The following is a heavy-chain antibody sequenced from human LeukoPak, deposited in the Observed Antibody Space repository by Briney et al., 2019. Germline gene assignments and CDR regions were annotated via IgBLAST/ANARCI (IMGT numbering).Heavy chain of an antibody. V-gene: IGHV5-51*01. CDR1: GYSFTSYW. CDR3: ARPTSPQYDFWSGYYTPAYYYYGMDV. D-gene: IGHD3-3*01. CDR2: IYPGDSDT. J-gene: IGHJ6*02. Sequence: GESLKISCKGSGYSFTSYWIGWVRQMPGKGLEWMGIIYPGDSDTRYSPSFQGQVTISADKSISTAYLQWSSLKASDTAMYYCARPTSPQYDFWSGYYTPAYYYYGMDVWGQGTTVTVSS.